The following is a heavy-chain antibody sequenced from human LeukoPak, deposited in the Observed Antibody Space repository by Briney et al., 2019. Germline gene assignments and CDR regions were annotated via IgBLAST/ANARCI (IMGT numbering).Heavy chain of an antibody. D-gene: IGHD2-21*01. Sequence: ASVTVSCTSSGYTFTIYGISWVRQAPGQGLEWMGWISAYNGNTNYAQKLQGRVTMTTDTSTSTAYMELRSLRSDDTAVYYCARENDGNFDYWGQGTLVTVSS. CDR3: ARENDGNFDY. CDR2: ISAYNGNT. J-gene: IGHJ4*02. V-gene: IGHV1-18*01. CDR1: GYTFTIYG.